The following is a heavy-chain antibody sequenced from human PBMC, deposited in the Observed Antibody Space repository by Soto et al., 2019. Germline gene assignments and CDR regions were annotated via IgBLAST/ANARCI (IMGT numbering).Heavy chain of an antibody. Sequence: VQLVESGGGLVQPGRSLRLSCAASGFTFDDYAMHWVRQAPGKGLEWVSGISWNSGSIGYADSVKGRFTISRDNAKNSLYLQMNSLRAEDTALYYCAKDSDYIWGSYRSLPDYWGQGTLVTVSS. CDR3: AKDSDYIWGSYRSLPDY. CDR2: ISWNSGSI. J-gene: IGHJ4*02. D-gene: IGHD3-16*02. V-gene: IGHV3-9*01. CDR1: GFTFDDYA.